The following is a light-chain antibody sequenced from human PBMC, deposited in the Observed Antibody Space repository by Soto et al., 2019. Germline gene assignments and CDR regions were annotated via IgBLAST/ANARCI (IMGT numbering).Light chain of an antibody. CDR3: QHYNSYSEA. J-gene: IGKJ1*01. Sequence: DIQMTQSRSTPCVFVGARVPLTSRASQTISSWLAWYQQKPGKAPKLLIYKASTLKSGVPSRFSGSGSGTEFTLTISSLQPDDFATYYCQHYNSYSEAFGQGTKVDI. CDR1: QTISSW. CDR2: KAS. V-gene: IGKV1-5*03.